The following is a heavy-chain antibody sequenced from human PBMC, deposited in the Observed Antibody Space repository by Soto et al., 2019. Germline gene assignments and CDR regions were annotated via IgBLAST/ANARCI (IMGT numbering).Heavy chain of an antibody. CDR3: ARSSTYNFDSSGYYDY. CDR1: GYTFTSHY. CDR2: INPHSGGA. V-gene: IGHV1-2*02. Sequence: ASVKVSCKTSGYTFTSHYLHWVRQAPGLGLEWMGWINPHSGGAYYAQKFQGSVILTRDASINTAYMDLTRLTSGDAAVYYCARSSTYNFDSSGYYDYWGQGTLVTVSS. J-gene: IGHJ4*02. D-gene: IGHD3-22*01.